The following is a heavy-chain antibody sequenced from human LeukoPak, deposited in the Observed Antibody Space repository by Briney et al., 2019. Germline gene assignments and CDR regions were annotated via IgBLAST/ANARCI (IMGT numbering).Heavy chain of an antibody. Sequence: SETLSLTYAVYGGSFSGYYWSWIRQPPGKRLEWIGEINHSGSTNYNPSLKSRVTISVDTSKNQFSLKLSSVTAADTAVYYCARGGSIFGVVMKFDYWGQGTLVTVSS. CDR3: ARGGSIFGVVMKFDY. CDR1: GGSFSGYY. J-gene: IGHJ4*02. CDR2: INHSGST. V-gene: IGHV4-34*01. D-gene: IGHD3-3*01.